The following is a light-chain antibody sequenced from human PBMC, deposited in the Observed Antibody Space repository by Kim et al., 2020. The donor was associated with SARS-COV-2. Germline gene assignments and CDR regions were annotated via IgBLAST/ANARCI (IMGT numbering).Light chain of an antibody. CDR1: QSVGSV. CDR3: QQYNDWPPT. CDR2: GAS. Sequence: EILMTQSPGTLSVSPGGRATLSCRASQSVGSVLAWYQQKPGQAPRLLIYGASTRATGIPARFSAIGSGTEFTLTINNLQSEDFAVYNCQQYNDWPPTFGQGTKVDIK. V-gene: IGKV3-15*01. J-gene: IGKJ1*01.